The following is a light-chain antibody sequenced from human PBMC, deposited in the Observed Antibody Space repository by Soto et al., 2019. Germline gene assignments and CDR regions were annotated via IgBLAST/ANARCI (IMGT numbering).Light chain of an antibody. CDR2: GND. Sequence: QSVLTQPPSVSAAPGQKVTISCSGSSSNIGNNYVSWYQQFPEAAPKLLIYGNDKRPSGIPDRFSGSKSGTSATLGITGLQTGDEADYYCATWDRSLSAGVFGGGTKLTVL. CDR1: SSNIGNNY. V-gene: IGLV1-51*01. CDR3: ATWDRSLSAGV. J-gene: IGLJ2*01.